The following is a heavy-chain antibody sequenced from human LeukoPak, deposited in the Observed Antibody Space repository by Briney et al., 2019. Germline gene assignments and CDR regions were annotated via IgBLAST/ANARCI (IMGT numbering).Heavy chain of an antibody. Sequence: ASVKVSCKVSGYTLTELSMHWVRQAPGKGLEWMGGFDPEDGETIYAQKFQGRVTMTEDTSTDTAYMELSSLRSEDTAVYYCATDLGGAGTFDYWGQGTLVTVSS. V-gene: IGHV1-24*01. CDR3: ATDLGGAGTFDY. D-gene: IGHD6-19*01. CDR2: FDPEDGET. CDR1: GYTLTELS. J-gene: IGHJ4*02.